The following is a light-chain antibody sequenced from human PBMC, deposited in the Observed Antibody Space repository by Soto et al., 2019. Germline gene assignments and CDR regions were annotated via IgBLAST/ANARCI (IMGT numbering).Light chain of an antibody. V-gene: IGLV2-8*01. Sequence: QSALTQPPSASGSPGQSVTISCTGTSSDVGGYDYVSWYQQHPGRAPKLMIYRVTQRPSGVPDRFSGSKSGNTASLTVSGLQAEDEADYDCSSFSGISFYLFGTGTKVTVL. J-gene: IGLJ1*01. CDR1: SSDVGGYDY. CDR3: SSFSGISFYL. CDR2: RVT.